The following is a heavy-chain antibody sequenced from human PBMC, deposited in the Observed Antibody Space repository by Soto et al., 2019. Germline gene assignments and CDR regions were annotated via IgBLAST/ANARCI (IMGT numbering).Heavy chain of an antibody. V-gene: IGHV3-30*18. D-gene: IGHD3-10*01. J-gene: IGHJ6*02. CDR3: AKATSGVLWFGDYLPGNYYYGMDV. CDR1: GFTFSSYG. Sequence: GGSLRLSCAASGFTFSSYGMHWVRQAPGKGLEWVAVISYDGSKKYYADSVKGRFTISRDNSKNTLYLQMNSLRAEDTAVYYCAKATSGVLWFGDYLPGNYYYGMDVWGQGTTVTVSS. CDR2: ISYDGSKK.